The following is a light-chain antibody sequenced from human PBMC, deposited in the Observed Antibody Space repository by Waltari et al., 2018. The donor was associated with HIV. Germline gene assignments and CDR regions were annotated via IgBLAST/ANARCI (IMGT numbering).Light chain of an antibody. CDR3: QSYDSRNHVV. J-gene: IGLJ2*01. Sequence: NFMLTQPHSVSGSPGKTVTISCTRSSGSVASNYVQWYQQRPGSSPTTVIYEDNQRPSGVPARFSGSIDSSSTSASLTISGLKTEDEADYYCQSYDSRNHVVFGGGTKLTVL. CDR1: SGSVASNY. V-gene: IGLV6-57*01. CDR2: EDN.